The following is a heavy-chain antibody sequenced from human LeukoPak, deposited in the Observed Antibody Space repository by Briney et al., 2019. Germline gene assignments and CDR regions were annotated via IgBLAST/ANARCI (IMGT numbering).Heavy chain of an antibody. CDR2: IVHSGNT. Sequence: PSETLSLTCTVSGGSISSYYWSWIRPPPGKGLEWIGEIVHSGNTKYNPSLKSRVTILVDTSKNQFSLNLTSVTAADTAVYYCARFGSSTWYKGAFDIWGQGTMVTVAS. CDR3: ARFGSSTWYKGAFDI. D-gene: IGHD6-13*01. CDR1: GGSISSYY. V-gene: IGHV4-34*12. J-gene: IGHJ3*02.